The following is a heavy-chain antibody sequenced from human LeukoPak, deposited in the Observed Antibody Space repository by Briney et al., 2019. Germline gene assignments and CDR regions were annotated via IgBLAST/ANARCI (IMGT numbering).Heavy chain of an antibody. CDR3: ARGYSSSWYYYYYYMDV. Sequence: ASVKVSCKASGYTFTSYGISWVRQAPGQGLEWMGWLSAYNGNTNYAQKLQGRVTMTTDTSTSTAYMELRSLRSDDTAVYYCARGYSSSWYYYYYYMDVWGKGTTVTVSS. CDR1: GYTFTSYG. V-gene: IGHV1-18*01. D-gene: IGHD6-13*01. J-gene: IGHJ6*03. CDR2: LSAYNGNT.